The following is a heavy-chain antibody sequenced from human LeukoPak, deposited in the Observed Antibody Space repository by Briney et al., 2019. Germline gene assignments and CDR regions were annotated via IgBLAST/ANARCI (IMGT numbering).Heavy chain of an antibody. CDR3: ARGLYSSSWPFYYYYYYMDV. V-gene: IGHV1-18*01. Sequence: GASVKVSCKASGYTFTSYGTSWVRQAPGQGLEWMGWISAYNGNTNYAQKLQGRVTMTTDTSTSTAYMELRSLRSDDTAVYYCARGLYSSSWPFYYYYYYMDVWGKGTTVTVSS. D-gene: IGHD6-13*01. CDR1: GYTFTSYG. J-gene: IGHJ6*03. CDR2: ISAYNGNT.